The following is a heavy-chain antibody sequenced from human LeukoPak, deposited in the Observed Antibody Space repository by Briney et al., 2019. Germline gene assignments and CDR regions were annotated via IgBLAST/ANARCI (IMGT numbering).Heavy chain of an antibody. CDR3: AREGSLWFGESKTDY. D-gene: IGHD3-10*01. J-gene: IGHJ4*02. V-gene: IGHV3-7*04. CDR2: INQDGSEK. CDR1: GFTFSSYW. Sequence: PGGSRRPSGAASGFTFSSYWMSWVRQAPGKGLEWVANINQDGSEKYYVDSVKGRFTISRDNAKNSLYLQMNSLKAEDTAVYYCAREGSLWFGESKTDYWGQGTLVTVSS.